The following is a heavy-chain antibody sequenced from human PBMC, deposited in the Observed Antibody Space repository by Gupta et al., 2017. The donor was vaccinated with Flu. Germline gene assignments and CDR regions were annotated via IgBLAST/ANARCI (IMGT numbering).Heavy chain of an antibody. CDR3: TSEKAPCSSTSCYPFDY. J-gene: IGHJ4*02. CDR1: GFTFGDYA. Sequence: EVQLVESGGGLVQPGRSLRLSCTASGFTFGDYAMSWFRQAPGKGLEWVGFIRSKAYGGTTEYAASVKGRFTISRDDSKSIAYLQMNSLKTEDTAVYYCTSEKAPCSSTSCYPFDYWGQGTLVTVSS. D-gene: IGHD2-2*01. CDR2: IRSKAYGGTT. V-gene: IGHV3-49*03.